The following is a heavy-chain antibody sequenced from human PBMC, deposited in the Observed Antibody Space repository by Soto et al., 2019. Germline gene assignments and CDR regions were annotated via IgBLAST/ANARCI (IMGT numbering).Heavy chain of an antibody. J-gene: IGHJ5*02. V-gene: IGHV4-39*01. Sequence: PSETLSLTWTVSGGSSSSSSYCWSWIRQPPGKGLERIGSIYYGGSTYYNPSLKSRVTISVDTSKNQFSLKLSSVTAADTAVYYCARRTGEQLVTSWFDPWGQGTLVTVSS. CDR1: GGSSSSSSYC. CDR3: ARRTGEQLVTSWFDP. CDR2: IYYGGST. D-gene: IGHD6-6*01.